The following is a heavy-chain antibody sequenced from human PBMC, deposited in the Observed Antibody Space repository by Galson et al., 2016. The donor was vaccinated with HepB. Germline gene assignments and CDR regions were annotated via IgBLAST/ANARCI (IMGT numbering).Heavy chain of an antibody. CDR3: APGGRSSGRPDN. V-gene: IGHV3-15*01. CDR2: IKSKTDGGTT. D-gene: IGHD2-15*01. CDR1: GFIFSNAY. Sequence: SLRLSCAASGFIFSNAYMTWVRQAPGKGLQWVGRIKSKTDGGTTAYAAPVKGRFTISRDDSKDTLYLQMNSLKTEDTAVYYCAPGGRSSGRPDNWGQGTLVTVSS. J-gene: IGHJ4*02.